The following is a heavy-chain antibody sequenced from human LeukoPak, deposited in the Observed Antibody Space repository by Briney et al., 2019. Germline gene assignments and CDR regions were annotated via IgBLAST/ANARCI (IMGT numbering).Heavy chain of an antibody. V-gene: IGHV4-59*08. D-gene: IGHD4-11*01. J-gene: IGHJ4*02. CDR1: GASISSYD. CDR3: ARRGKVTSWTNFDY. CDR2: IYDSRNT. Sequence: SETLSLTCTVSGASISSYDWSWIRQPPAKGLEYIGYIYDSRNTNYNPSLKSRVTISVDTSKNQFFLKLSSVTAADTAVYYCARRGKVTSWTNFDYWGQGTLVTVSS.